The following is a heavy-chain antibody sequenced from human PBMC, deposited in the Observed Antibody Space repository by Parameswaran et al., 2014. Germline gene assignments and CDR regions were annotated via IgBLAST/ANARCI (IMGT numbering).Heavy chain of an antibody. V-gene: IGHV5-51*01. D-gene: IGHD3-3*01. J-gene: IGHJ2*01. Sequence: GGSLRLSCKGSGYSFTSYWIGWVRQMPGKGLEWMGIIYPGDSDTRYSPSFQGQVTISADKSISTAYLQWSSLKASDTAMYYCGRYYDHWYFDLWGRGTLVTVSS. CDR1: GYSFTSYW. CDR3: GRYYDHWYFDL. CDR2: IYPGDSDT.